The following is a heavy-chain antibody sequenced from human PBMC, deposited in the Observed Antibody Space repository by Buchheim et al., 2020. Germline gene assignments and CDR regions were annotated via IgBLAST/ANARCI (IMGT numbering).Heavy chain of an antibody. CDR3: ARDRAVSTMVRGVTYGMDV. CDR2: IWYDGSNK. J-gene: IGHJ6*02. V-gene: IGHV3-33*01. D-gene: IGHD3-10*01. Sequence: QVQLVESGGGVVQPGRSLRLSCAASGFTFSSYGMHWVRQAPGKGLEWVAVIWYDGSNKYYADSVKGRFTISRDNSKNTLYLQMNSRRAEDSAVYYCARDRAVSTMVRGVTYGMDVWGQGIT. CDR1: GFTFSSYG.